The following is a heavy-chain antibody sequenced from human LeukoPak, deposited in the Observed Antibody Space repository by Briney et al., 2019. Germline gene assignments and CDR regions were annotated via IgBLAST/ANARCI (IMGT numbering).Heavy chain of an antibody. CDR1: GFTFSSYG. D-gene: IGHD3-16*01. CDR2: IWYGGSNK. CDR3: AKGGYYYYYMDV. J-gene: IGHJ6*03. V-gene: IGHV3-33*08. Sequence: GGSLRLSCAASGFTFSSYGMHWVRQAPGKGLEWVAVIWYGGSNKYYADSVKGRFTISRDNSKNTLYLQMNSLRAEDTAVYYCAKGGYYYYYMDVWGKGTTVTVSS.